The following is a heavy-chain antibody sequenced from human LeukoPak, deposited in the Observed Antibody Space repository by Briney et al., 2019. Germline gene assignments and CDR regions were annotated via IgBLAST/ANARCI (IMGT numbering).Heavy chain of an antibody. V-gene: IGHV3-9*01. CDR3: AKDLHGYSSGWYDAFDI. Sequence: GGSLRLSCAASGFTFDDYAMHWVRQAPGKGLEWVSGISWNSGSIGYADSVKGRFTISRDNAKNSLYLQMNSLRAEDTALYYCAKDLHGYSSGWYDAFDIWGQGTMVTVSS. D-gene: IGHD6-19*01. CDR1: GFTFDDYA. J-gene: IGHJ3*02. CDR2: ISWNSGSI.